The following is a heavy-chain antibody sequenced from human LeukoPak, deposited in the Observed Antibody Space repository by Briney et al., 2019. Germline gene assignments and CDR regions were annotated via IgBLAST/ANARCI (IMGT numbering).Heavy chain of an antibody. CDR2: IYYSGST. CDR1: GGSISSGGYY. D-gene: IGHD3-10*01. CDR3: ARERTGEAFDY. V-gene: IGHV4-31*03. J-gene: IGHJ4*02. Sequence: PSETLSLTCTVSGGSISSGGYYWSWIRQHPGKGLEWIGYIYYSGSTYYNPSLKSRGTISVDTSKNQFSLKLSSVTAADTAVYYCARERTGEAFDYWGQGTLVTVSS.